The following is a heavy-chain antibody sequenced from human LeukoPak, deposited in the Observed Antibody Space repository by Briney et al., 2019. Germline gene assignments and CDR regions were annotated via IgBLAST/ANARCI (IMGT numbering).Heavy chain of an antibody. V-gene: IGHV1-18*01. Sequence: ASVKVSCKASGYTFTSYGISWVRQAPGQGLEWMEWISAYNGNTDYAQSLQGRVTMTIDTSTSTVYMELRSLRSDDTAVYYCARDVGRSYDLDYWGQGTLVTVSS. D-gene: IGHD3-16*01. CDR2: ISAYNGNT. J-gene: IGHJ4*02. CDR1: GYTFTSYG. CDR3: ARDVGRSYDLDY.